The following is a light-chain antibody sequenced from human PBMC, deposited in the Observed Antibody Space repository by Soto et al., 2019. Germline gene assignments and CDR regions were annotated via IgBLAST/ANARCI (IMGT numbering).Light chain of an antibody. CDR3: LQSLKLPVT. CDR2: EVS. J-gene: IGKJ5*01. Sequence: DILLTQTPHSLSVIPGQAASISCTSAQRLLHNDGKTYLFWYLQKPGQPPQLLIYEVSKRYSGVPDRFSGSRSGTDFTLQISRVAAEDVGTYYCLQSLKLPVTFGQGTRLDIK. V-gene: IGKV2D-29*01. CDR1: QRLLHNDGKTY.